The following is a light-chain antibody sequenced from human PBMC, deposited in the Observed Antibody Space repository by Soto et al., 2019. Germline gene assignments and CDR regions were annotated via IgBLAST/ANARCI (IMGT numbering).Light chain of an antibody. V-gene: IGKV3-11*01. CDR2: DAS. J-gene: IGKJ2*01. CDR1: QSVSSY. CDR3: QQGYSFPYN. Sequence: EIVLTQSPATLSLSPGERATLSCWASQSVSSYLAWYQHKPGQAPRLLIYDASNRATGIPARFSGSGSGTDFTLTISSLQPEDSATYYCQQGYSFPYNFGQGTRLEIK.